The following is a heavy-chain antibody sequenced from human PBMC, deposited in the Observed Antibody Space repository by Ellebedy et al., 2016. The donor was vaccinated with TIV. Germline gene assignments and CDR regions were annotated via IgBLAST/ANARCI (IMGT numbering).Heavy chain of an antibody. D-gene: IGHD2-15*01. CDR2: IYSGGST. V-gene: IGHV3-53*01. CDR3: GTPGGYVSGFGQ. CDR1: GFTVSSNY. J-gene: IGHJ4*02. Sequence: GGSLRLSCAASGFTVSSNYMSWVRQAPGKGLEWVSVIYSGGSTYYADSVKGRFTISRDNSKNTLFLQMNSLRAEDTAVYYCGTPGGYVSGFGQWGQGTLVTVSS.